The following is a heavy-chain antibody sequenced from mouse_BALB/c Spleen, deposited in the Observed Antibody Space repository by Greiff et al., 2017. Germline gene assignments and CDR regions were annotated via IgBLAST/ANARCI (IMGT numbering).Heavy chain of an antibody. V-gene: IGHV1S81*02. CDR1: GYTFTSYY. J-gene: IGHJ4*01. Sequence: QVHVKQSGAELVKPGASVKLSCKASGYTFTSYYMYWVKQRPGQGLEWIGEINPSNGGTNFNEKFKSKATLTVDKSSSTAYMQLSSLTSEDSAVYYCTRYGTTVYAMDYWGQGTSVTVSS. CDR3: TRYGTTVYAMDY. CDR2: INPSNGGT. D-gene: IGHD1-1*01.